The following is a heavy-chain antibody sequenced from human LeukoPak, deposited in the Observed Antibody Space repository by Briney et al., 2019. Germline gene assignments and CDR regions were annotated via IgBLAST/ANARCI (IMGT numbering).Heavy chain of an antibody. CDR1: GYTFTSYA. CDR2: INTNTGNP. J-gene: IGHJ4*02. D-gene: IGHD3-22*01. V-gene: IGHV7-4-1*02. CDR3: ARELEYYDSSGPDRFDY. Sequence: ASVKVSCKASGYTFTSYAMNWVRQAPGQGLEWMGWINTNTGNPTYAQGFTGRFVFSLGTSVSTAYLQISSLKAEDTAVYYCARELEYYDSSGPDRFDYWGQGTLVTVSS.